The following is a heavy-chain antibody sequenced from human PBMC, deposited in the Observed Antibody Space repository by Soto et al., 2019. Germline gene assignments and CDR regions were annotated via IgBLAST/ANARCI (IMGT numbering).Heavy chain of an antibody. CDR2: IFTNGNT. Sequence: QVQLQESGPGLVKPSETLSLTCYVSGVSMNDYYWSWIRQTAGRGLEWIGRIFTNGNTNYNPSLRGRLIMSVDTSMNQVSLRLTSLTAADTVVYYCASGPLVSRYYGLNVWGQGTTVTVSS. J-gene: IGHJ6*02. V-gene: IGHV4-4*07. CDR1: GVSMNDYY. CDR3: ASGPLVSRYYGLNV.